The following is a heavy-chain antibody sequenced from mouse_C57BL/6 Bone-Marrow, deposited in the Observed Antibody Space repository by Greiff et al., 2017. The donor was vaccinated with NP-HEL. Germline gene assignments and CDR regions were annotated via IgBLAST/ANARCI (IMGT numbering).Heavy chain of an antibody. D-gene: IGHD3-1*01. CDR1: GYTFTDYY. CDR3: ARGGLGFDY. Sequence: VQLQQSGPELVKPGASVKISCKASGYTFTDYYMNWVKQSHGKSLEWIGDINPNNGGTSYNQKFTGKATLTVDKSSSTAYMELRSLTSEDSAVYYCARGGLGFDYWGQGTTLTVSS. CDR2: INPNNGGT. J-gene: IGHJ2*01. V-gene: IGHV1-26*01.